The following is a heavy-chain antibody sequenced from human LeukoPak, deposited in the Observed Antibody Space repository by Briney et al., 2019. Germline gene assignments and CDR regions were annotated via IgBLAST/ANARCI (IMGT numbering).Heavy chain of an antibody. Sequence: PGGSLRLSCAASGFPFSDYVMHWVRQAPGKGLEWVSVIRYDGNNKYYADSVKGRFTISRDNSKNTLYLQMNSLRAEDTAVYYCASPTMIVVPNWGQGTLVTVSS. J-gene: IGHJ4*02. V-gene: IGHV3-33*01. D-gene: IGHD3-22*01. CDR2: IRYDGNNK. CDR3: ASPTMIVVPN. CDR1: GFPFSDYV.